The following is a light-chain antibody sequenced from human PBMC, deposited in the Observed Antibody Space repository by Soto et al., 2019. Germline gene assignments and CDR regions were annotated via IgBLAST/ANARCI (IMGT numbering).Light chain of an antibody. V-gene: IGLV2-23*01. Sequence: QSALTQPASVSGSPGQSITISCTGTSSDVGSYNLVSWFQQHPGKAPKLMIYEGSKRPSGVSNRFSGSKSGNTASLTISGLQAEDEADSYCCSYAGSSTWVFGGGTEVTVL. CDR2: EGS. J-gene: IGLJ3*02. CDR1: SSDVGSYNL. CDR3: CSYAGSSTWV.